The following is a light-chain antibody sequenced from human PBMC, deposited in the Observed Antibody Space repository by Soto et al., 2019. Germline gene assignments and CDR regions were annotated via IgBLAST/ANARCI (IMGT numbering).Light chain of an antibody. CDR2: WGS. Sequence: DIVMTQSPLSLPVTPGEPASISCRSSQSLLHSNGYNYLDWYLQKPGQSPQLLIYWGSNRASGVPDRFSGSGSGTDFTLKISRVEAEDVGVYYCMQALQTPNTFGQGTRLEMK. V-gene: IGKV2-28*01. J-gene: IGKJ5*01. CDR3: MQALQTPNT. CDR1: QSLLHSNGYNY.